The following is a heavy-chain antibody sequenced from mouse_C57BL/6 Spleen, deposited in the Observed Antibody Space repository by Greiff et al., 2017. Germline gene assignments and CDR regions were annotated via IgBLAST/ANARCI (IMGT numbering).Heavy chain of an antibody. CDR1: GFTFSDYG. CDR3: ARLQTCNFLWYFDV. J-gene: IGHJ1*03. V-gene: IGHV5-17*01. CDR2: ISSGSSTI. Sequence: EVMLVESGGGLVKPGGSLKLSCAASGFTFSDYGMHWVRQAPEQGLEWVAYISSGSSTIYYADTVKGRFTISRDNAKNTLFLQMTSLRSEGTAMYYGARLQTCNFLWYFDVWGTGTTVTVSS.